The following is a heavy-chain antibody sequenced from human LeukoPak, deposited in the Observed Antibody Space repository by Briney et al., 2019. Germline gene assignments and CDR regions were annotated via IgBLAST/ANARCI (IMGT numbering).Heavy chain of an antibody. CDR3: ARDIIMDIVATIMYVDS. CDR1: GGSISRSNYY. CDR2: IYYSGTT. V-gene: IGHV4-39*07. D-gene: IGHD5-12*01. Sequence: PSETLSLTCSVSGGSISRSNYYWDWIRQPPGKGLEWIGSIYYSGTTNYNPSLKSRVTISVDTSKNQFSLKLSTVTAADTAVYYCARDIIMDIVATIMYVDSWGQGTMVTVSS. J-gene: IGHJ4*02.